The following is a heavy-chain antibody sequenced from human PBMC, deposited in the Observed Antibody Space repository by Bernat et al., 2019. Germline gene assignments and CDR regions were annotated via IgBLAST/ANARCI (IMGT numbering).Heavy chain of an antibody. J-gene: IGHJ4*02. Sequence: EVQLVETGGGLIQPGGSLRLSCAASGLTVSSNYMSWVRQTPGKGLEWVSVIYIGCATYYADSVKGRFTISRDNSKNTLYLQMNSLRAEDTAVYYCASFYGSGSYYVDYWGQGTLVTVSS. V-gene: IGHV3-53*02. CDR2: IYIGCAT. D-gene: IGHD3-10*01. CDR3: ASFYGSGSYYVDY. CDR1: GLTVSSNY.